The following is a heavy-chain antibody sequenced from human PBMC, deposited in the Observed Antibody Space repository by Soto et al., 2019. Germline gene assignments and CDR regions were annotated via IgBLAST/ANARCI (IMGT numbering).Heavy chain of an antibody. J-gene: IGHJ4*02. V-gene: IGHV1-18*01. D-gene: IGHD2-21*01. CDR3: ARDVGYGLIAH. CDR2: INAYNGNT. Sequence: QVQLVQSGAEVKKPGASVKVSCKASGYTFTSYGISWVRQAPGQGLEWMGWINAYNGNTNYAQKLQGRVTMTTDTTTSTAYRELGTLGSDGTAEHYWARDVGYGLIAHCAQGTLVTASS. CDR1: GYTFTSYG.